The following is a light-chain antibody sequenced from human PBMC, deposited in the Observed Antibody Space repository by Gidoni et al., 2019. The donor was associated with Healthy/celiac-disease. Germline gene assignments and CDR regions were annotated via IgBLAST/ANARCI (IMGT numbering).Light chain of an antibody. CDR1: NIGSKR. CDR2: DDS. V-gene: IGLV3-21*02. Sequence: SYVLTQPPPVSGAPGQTARITDGGNNIGSKRLHWYQQKPGQAPVLVVYDDSDRPSGIPERFSGSNSGNTATLTISRVEAGDEADYYCQVWDSSSDHLYVFGTGTKVTVL. CDR3: QVWDSSSDHLYV. J-gene: IGLJ1*01.